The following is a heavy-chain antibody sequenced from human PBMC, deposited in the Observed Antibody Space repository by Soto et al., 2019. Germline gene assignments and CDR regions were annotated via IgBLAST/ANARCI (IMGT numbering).Heavy chain of an antibody. J-gene: IGHJ4*02. CDR2: INHSGST. CDR1: GGSFSGYY. V-gene: IGHV4-34*01. D-gene: IGHD5-12*01. Sequence: TEILSLTCAVYGGSFSGYYWSWIRQPPGKGLEWIGEINHSGSTNYNPSLKSRVTISVDTSKNQFSLKLSSVTAADTAVYYCARDPYSGYGPPDYWGQGTLVTVSS. CDR3: ARDPYSGYGPPDY.